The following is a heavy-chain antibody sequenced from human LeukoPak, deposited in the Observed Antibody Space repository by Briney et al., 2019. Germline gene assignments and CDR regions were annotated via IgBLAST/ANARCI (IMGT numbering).Heavy chain of an antibody. CDR1: GGSISSYY. CDR3: ARAVRFLEWPFDY. CDR2: IYYSGST. Sequence: PSETLSLTCTVSGGSISSYYWHWIRQPPGKGLEWIGYIYYSGSTNYNPSLKSRVTISVDTSKNQFSLKLSSVTAADTAVYYCARAVRFLEWPFDYWGQGTLVTVPS. D-gene: IGHD3-3*01. J-gene: IGHJ4*02. V-gene: IGHV4-59*08.